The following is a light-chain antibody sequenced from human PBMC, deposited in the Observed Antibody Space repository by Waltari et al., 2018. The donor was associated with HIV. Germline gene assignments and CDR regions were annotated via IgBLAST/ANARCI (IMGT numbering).Light chain of an antibody. V-gene: IGKV2-28*01. CDR2: WGS. Sequence: DIVMTQSPLSLPVTPGEPASISCRSSQSLRHRNGYNYLDWYLQKPGQSPQLLIYWGSNRASGVPDRFSGSGSGTDFTLKISRVEAEDVGVYYCMQGLQSRRTVGQGTKVEIK. J-gene: IGKJ1*01. CDR1: QSLRHRNGYNY. CDR3: MQGLQSRRT.